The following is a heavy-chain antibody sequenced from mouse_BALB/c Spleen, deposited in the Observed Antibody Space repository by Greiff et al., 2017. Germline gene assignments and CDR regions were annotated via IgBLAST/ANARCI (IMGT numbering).Heavy chain of an antibody. Sequence: EVQLQESGGGLVQPGGSRKLSCAASGFTFSSFGMHWVRQAPEKGLEWVAYISSGSSTIYYADTVKGRFTISRDNPKNTLFLQMTSLRSEDTAMYYCARLNYYDRDWYFDVWGAGTTVTVSS. J-gene: IGHJ1*01. V-gene: IGHV5-17*02. CDR1: GFTFSSFG. CDR2: ISSGSSTI. CDR3: ARLNYYDRDWYFDV. D-gene: IGHD1-1*01.